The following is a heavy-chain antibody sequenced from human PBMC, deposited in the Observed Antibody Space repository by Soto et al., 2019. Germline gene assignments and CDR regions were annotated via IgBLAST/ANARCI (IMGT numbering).Heavy chain of an antibody. CDR1: VGTFSSYA. D-gene: IGHD2-15*01. V-gene: IGHV1-69*13. CDR2: IIPIFGTE. J-gene: IGHJ5*02. CDR3: ARVSDFCSGGSCYLPWFDP. Sequence: SVKVSCKASVGTFSSYAISWVRQAPGQGLEWMGGIIPIFGTENYAQKFQGRVTITADESTSTAYMELSSLRSEDTAVYYCARVSDFCSGGSCYLPWFDPWGQGTLVTVSS.